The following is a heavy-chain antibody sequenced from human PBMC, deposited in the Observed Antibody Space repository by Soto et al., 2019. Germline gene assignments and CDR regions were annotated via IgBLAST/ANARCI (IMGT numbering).Heavy chain of an antibody. CDR1: GFTFSDYA. CDR2: VSDDGRNT. V-gene: IGHV3-30*18. J-gene: IGHJ4*02. D-gene: IGHD6-19*01. Sequence: GGSLRLSCVASGFTFSDYAMHWVRQAPGKGLEWVAVVSDDGRNTYYADSVKGRFTISRDNSKNTLYLQMNSLRAEDTAVYYCAKDGLYTVAGRFDYWGQGTLVTVSS. CDR3: AKDGLYTVAGRFDY.